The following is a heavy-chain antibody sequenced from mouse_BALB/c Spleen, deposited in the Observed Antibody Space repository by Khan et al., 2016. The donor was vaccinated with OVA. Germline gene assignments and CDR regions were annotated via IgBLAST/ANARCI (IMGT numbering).Heavy chain of an antibody. Sequence: VQLQQSGPELVKPGASVKLSCKASGYTFTDYNMDWVKQSLGKSLEWIGYIYPNNGGAGYNQKFKTKATLTVDISPHTAYMELRSVTSMDPAVYHCARAGYGSFAYWGQGTLVTVSA. CDR3: ARAGYGSFAY. V-gene: IGHV1S29*02. CDR2: IYPNNGGA. J-gene: IGHJ3*01. D-gene: IGHD1-2*01. CDR1: GYTFTDYN.